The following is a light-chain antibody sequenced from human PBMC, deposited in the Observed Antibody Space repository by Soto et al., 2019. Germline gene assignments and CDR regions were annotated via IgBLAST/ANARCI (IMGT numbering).Light chain of an antibody. CDR2: KAS. Sequence: DIQMTQSPSTLSASVGDRVTITCRASQSISPWLAWYQQKPGKAPKLLIYKASSLESGVPSRFSGSGSGTEFTLTISSLQPDDFATYYCQQYNSYWTFGQGTKVDI. CDR1: QSISPW. CDR3: QQYNSYWT. J-gene: IGKJ1*01. V-gene: IGKV1-5*03.